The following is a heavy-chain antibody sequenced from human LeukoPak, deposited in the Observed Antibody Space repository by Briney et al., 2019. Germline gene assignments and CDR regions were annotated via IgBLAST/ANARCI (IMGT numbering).Heavy chain of an antibody. D-gene: IGHD3-22*01. Sequence: GGSLRLSCAASGFTFSSYAMSWVRQSPGRGLEWVSAISGSGGSTYYAHSVKGRFTISRDNSKNTLYLQMNSLGAEDTAVYYCASITMIVVAQGPFDYWGQGTLVTVSS. CDR3: ASITMIVVAQGPFDY. CDR2: ISGSGGST. V-gene: IGHV3-23*01. CDR1: GFTFSSYA. J-gene: IGHJ4*02.